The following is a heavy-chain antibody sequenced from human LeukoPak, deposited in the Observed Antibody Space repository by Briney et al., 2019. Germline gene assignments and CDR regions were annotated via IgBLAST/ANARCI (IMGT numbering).Heavy chain of an antibody. V-gene: IGHV3-23*01. D-gene: IGHD2-2*02. CDR3: AKQCSSTSCYS. CDR1: GFTFSSYA. Sequence: GGSLRFSCAASGFTFSSYAMSWVRQAPGKGLEWVSAISGSGGSTYYADSVKGRFTISRDNSKNTLYLQMNSLRAEDTAVYYCAKQCSSTSCYSWGQGTLVTVSS. CDR2: ISGSGGST. J-gene: IGHJ4*02.